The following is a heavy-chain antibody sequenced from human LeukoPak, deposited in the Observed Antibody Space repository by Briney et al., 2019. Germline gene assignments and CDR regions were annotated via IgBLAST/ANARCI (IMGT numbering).Heavy chain of an antibody. V-gene: IGHV3-30-3*01. J-gene: IGHJ4*02. Sequence: GRSLRLSCAASGFTFSRYAMHWVRQAPGKGLEWVAVISYDGGNQYSTDSVKGRFTVSRDNSKNTLYLQMNSLRPEDTGVYYCARPRVAVQLLGNSFDYWGQGTLVTVSS. CDR1: GFTFSRYA. D-gene: IGHD2-15*01. CDR3: ARPRVAVQLLGNSFDY. CDR2: ISYDGGNQ.